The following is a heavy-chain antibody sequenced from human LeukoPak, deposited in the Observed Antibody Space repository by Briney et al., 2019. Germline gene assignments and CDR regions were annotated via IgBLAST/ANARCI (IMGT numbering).Heavy chain of an antibody. Sequence: ASVRVSCKASGYTFTSYDINWVRQATGQGLEWMGWMNPNSGNTDYAQKFQGRVTMTRDTSISTAYMELSSLTSEDTAVYYCARRCEPAGGAPAPSSCWFAPWGQGTLDTVSS. CDR2: MNPNSGNT. V-gene: IGHV1-8*01. J-gene: IGHJ5*02. CDR3: ARRCEPAGGAPAPSSCWFAP. D-gene: IGHD2-2*01. CDR1: GYTFTSYD.